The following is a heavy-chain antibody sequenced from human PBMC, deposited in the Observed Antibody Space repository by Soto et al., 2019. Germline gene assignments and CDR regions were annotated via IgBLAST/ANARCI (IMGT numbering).Heavy chain of an antibody. V-gene: IGHV3-21*01. J-gene: IGHJ4*02. D-gene: IGHD3-22*01. Sequence: KPVGSLRLSCAASGFTFSSYSMNWVRQAPGKGLEWVSSISSSSSYIYYADSVKGRFTISRDNAKNSLYLQMNSLRAEDTAVYYCARERTYYYDTSGYPEFDYWGQGTLVTVSS. CDR2: ISSSSSYI. CDR3: ARERTYYYDTSGYPEFDY. CDR1: GFTFSSYS.